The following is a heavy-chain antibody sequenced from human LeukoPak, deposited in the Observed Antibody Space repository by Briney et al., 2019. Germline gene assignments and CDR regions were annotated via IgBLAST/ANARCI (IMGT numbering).Heavy chain of an antibody. CDR3: ARDRNGYNPGGPDY. D-gene: IGHD5-24*01. Sequence: SGGSLRLSCAASGFTFSSYWMHWVRQAPGKGLVWVSRINSDGSSTSYADSVKGQFTISRDNAKNTLYLQMNSLRAEDTAVYYCARDRNGYNPGGPDYWGQGTLVTVSS. CDR1: GFTFSSYW. CDR2: INSDGSST. J-gene: IGHJ4*02. V-gene: IGHV3-74*01.